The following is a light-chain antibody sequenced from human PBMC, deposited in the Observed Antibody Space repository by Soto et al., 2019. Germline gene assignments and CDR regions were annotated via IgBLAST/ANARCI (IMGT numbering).Light chain of an antibody. CDR2: LGS. Sequence: DIVMTQSPLSLPVTPGEPASISCRSSQSLLHSNGYNYLDWYLQKPGQSPQLLIYLGSNRASGVPDRFSGSGSGTDFTLKISRVEAEDVWVYYCMQAVQTLGPGTKVDIK. J-gene: IGKJ3*01. CDR3: MQAVQT. CDR1: QSLLHSNGYNY. V-gene: IGKV2-28*01.